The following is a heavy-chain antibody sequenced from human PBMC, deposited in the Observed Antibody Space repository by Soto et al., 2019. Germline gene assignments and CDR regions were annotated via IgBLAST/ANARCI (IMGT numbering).Heavy chain of an antibody. CDR1: GGSISSYY. Sequence: QVQLQESGPGLVKPSETLSLTCTVSGGSISSYYWSWIRQPPGKGLEWIEYIYYSGSTNYNPSLKSRVTISVDTSKNQFALKLSSVTAADTAVYYCATRRRRPLERPDYYGMDVWGQGTTVTVSS. CDR3: ATRRRRPLERPDYYGMDV. CDR2: IYYSGST. V-gene: IGHV4-59*01. J-gene: IGHJ6*02. D-gene: IGHD1-1*01.